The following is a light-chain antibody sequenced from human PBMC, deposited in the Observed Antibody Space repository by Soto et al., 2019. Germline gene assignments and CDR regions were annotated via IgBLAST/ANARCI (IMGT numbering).Light chain of an antibody. CDR2: DNN. J-gene: IGLJ3*02. CDR3: GTWDTSLSAVV. V-gene: IGLV1-51*01. CDR1: SSNIGNNY. Sequence: QSVLTQPPSVSAAPGQKVTISCSGSSSNIGNNYVSWYQQLPGTAPKFLIYDNNKRPSGIPGRFSGSKSGTSATLGITGLQTQDAAVYYRGTWDTSLSAVVFGGGTKLTVL.